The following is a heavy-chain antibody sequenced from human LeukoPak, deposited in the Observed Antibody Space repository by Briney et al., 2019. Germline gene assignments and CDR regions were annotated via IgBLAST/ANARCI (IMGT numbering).Heavy chain of an antibody. V-gene: IGHV3-23*01. J-gene: IGHJ4*02. CDR2: ISGSGSNT. CDR3: ARPSASVATPSYFDY. D-gene: IGHD5-12*01. Sequence: GGSLRLSCAASGFTFSSYAMSWVRQAPGKGLEWVSAISGSGSNTHYADSVKGRFTISRDNSKNTLYLQMNSLRAEDTAVYYCARPSASVATPSYFDYWGQGTLVTVSS. CDR1: GFTFSSYA.